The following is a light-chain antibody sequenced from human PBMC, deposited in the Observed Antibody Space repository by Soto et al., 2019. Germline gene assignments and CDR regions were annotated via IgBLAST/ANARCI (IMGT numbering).Light chain of an antibody. Sequence: IVMTQSPGTLSLSPLERATLACRASRGVITNLAWYQQKPGQAPRLLIFDASTRATGVPARFSGSGSGTEFTLIISSLQSADFDTSYCEEYYSCARGAFGQGIKVEI. J-gene: IGKJ1*01. V-gene: IGKV3-15*01. CDR1: RGVITN. CDR3: EEYYSCARGA. CDR2: DAS.